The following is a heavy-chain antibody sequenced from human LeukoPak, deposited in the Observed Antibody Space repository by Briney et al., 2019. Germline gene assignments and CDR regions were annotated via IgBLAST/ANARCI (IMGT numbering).Heavy chain of an antibody. CDR1: GFTFSDYY. J-gene: IGHJ3*02. Sequence: GGSLRLSCVASGFTFSDYYMSWIRQAPGKGLEWVSYISSTGSTKYSADSVRGRFTIPRDNAKNSLYLQMNSLRAEDTAVYYCARVVWFGELRDDAFDIWGQGTMVTVSS. CDR2: ISSTGSTK. CDR3: ARVVWFGELRDDAFDI. D-gene: IGHD3-10*01. V-gene: IGHV3-11*01.